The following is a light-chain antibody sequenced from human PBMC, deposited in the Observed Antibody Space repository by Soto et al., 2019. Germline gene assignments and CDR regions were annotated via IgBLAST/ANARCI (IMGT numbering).Light chain of an antibody. Sequence: EIVMTQSPATLAVSPGESATLSCRASQSISNHLTWYQQKPGQAPSLLIYGASTRATGTPARFSGSGSGTEFTLTISSLQSEDFATYYCQHYNSYSEAFGQGTKVDIK. CDR2: GAS. V-gene: IGKV3-15*01. J-gene: IGKJ1*01. CDR3: QHYNSYSEA. CDR1: QSISNH.